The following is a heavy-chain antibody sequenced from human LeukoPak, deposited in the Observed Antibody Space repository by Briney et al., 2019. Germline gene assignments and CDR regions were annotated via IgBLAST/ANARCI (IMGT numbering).Heavy chain of an antibody. Sequence: PSETLSLICTVSGDSAGRDFWSWIRQPPGKGLEWVGYVYSSVTTNYRPSLKSRVTISLDTSNNEVSLELSSVTAADTAVYYCARHGKTWFGEYPRPYKWFDLWGQGTLVSVSS. CDR3: ARHGKTWFGEYPRPYKWFDL. CDR1: GDSAGRDF. CDR2: VYSSVTT. V-gene: IGHV4-59*08. J-gene: IGHJ5*02. D-gene: IGHD3-10*01.